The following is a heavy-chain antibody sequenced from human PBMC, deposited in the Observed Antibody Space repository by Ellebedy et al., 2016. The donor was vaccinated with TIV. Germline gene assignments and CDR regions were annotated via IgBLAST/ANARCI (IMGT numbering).Heavy chain of an antibody. D-gene: IGHD3-3*01. CDR3: STVEWYRSDY. CDR2: INPDGTKK. V-gene: IGHV3-7*01. J-gene: IGHJ4*02. CDR1: GFTFGNYW. Sequence: GESLKISCVASGFTFGNYWMNWVRQAPGKGLEWVAFINPDGTKKVYVDSVKGRFTISRDNAKNSLFLQMNTLGGEDTALYYCSTVEWYRSDYWGQGTLVTVSS.